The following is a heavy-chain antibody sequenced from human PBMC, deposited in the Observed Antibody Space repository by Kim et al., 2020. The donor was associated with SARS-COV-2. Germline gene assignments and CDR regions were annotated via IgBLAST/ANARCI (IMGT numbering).Heavy chain of an antibody. CDR1: GYSFTSYW. CDR3: ARTYYFGSGTILCMAV. D-gene: IGHD3-10*01. Sequence: GESLKISCKGSGYSFTSYWISWVRQMPGKGLEWMGRIDPSDSYTNYSPSFQGHVTISADKAISTAYLQWSSLKASDTVRYYCARTYYFGSGTILCMAVWGEGTSVTVSS. V-gene: IGHV5-10-1*01. CDR2: IDPSDSYT. J-gene: IGHJ6*03.